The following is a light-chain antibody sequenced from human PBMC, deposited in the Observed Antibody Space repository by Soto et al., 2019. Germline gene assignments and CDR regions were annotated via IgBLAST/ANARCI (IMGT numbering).Light chain of an antibody. Sequence: EIVLTQSPATLSLSPGERATLSCRASQSVSSYLAWYQQKPGQAPRLLIYDASNRATGIPARFSGSGSGTDFTLTISSLEPEDFAVYYCQQYYNWRRTFGQGTKVDIK. V-gene: IGKV3-11*01. CDR2: DAS. J-gene: IGKJ1*01. CDR3: QQYYNWRRT. CDR1: QSVSSY.